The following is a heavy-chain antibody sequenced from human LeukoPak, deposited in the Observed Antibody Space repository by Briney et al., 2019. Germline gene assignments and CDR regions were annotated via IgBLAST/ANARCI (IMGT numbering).Heavy chain of an antibody. D-gene: IGHD4-17*01. CDR1: GFTVSSNY. CDR3: ARDRHGDYSPDYYYYGMDV. Sequence: GGSLRLSCAASGFTVSSNYMSWVRQAPGKGLEWVLVIYSGGSTYYADSVKGRFTISRDNSKNTLYLQMNSLRAEDTAVYYCARDRHGDYSPDYYYYGMDVWGKGTTVTVSS. CDR2: IYSGGST. V-gene: IGHV3-53*01. J-gene: IGHJ6*04.